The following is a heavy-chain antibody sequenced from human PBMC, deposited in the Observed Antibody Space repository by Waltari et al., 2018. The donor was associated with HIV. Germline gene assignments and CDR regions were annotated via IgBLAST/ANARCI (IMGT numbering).Heavy chain of an antibody. J-gene: IGHJ4*02. Sequence: GQLVEYGGGSIKTGGSLRLSCVASGFSVSHHWMDWVRQAPGTGLVWGARSYSDGSTRNKADAWKSRFVVSRDNARNKVYFQLNSLIVDDTAVDFCSRASPYFVFRTFDGDYYFDLWGRGTRVAVSS. CDR2: SYSDGSTR. CDR1: GFSVSHHW. D-gene: IGHD3-9*01. CDR3: SRASPYFVFRTFDGDYYFDL. V-gene: IGHV3-74*01.